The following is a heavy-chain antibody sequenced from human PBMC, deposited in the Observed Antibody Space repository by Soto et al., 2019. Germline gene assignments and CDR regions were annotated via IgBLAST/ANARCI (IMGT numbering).Heavy chain of an antibody. CDR1: GYTFTGYY. Sequence: ASVKVSCKASGYTFTGYYMHWVRQAPGQGLEWMGWINPNSGGTNYAQKFQGRVTMTRDTSISTAYMELSRLRSDDTAVYYCARVGRMVHPMLDYFDYWGQGTLVTVSS. V-gene: IGHV1-2*02. D-gene: IGHD2-8*01. J-gene: IGHJ4*02. CDR3: ARVGRMVHPMLDYFDY. CDR2: INPNSGGT.